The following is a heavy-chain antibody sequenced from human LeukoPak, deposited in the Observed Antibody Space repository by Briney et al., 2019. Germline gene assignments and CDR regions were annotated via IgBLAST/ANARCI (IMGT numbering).Heavy chain of an antibody. CDR3: ARERSVASFLDV. D-gene: IGHD6-19*01. Sequence: GGSLRLSCAASGFTFSSYDMHWVRQATGKGLEWVSAIGTAGDTHYADSVEGRFTISRDNSNNTLYLQMSSLRAEDTAIYYCARERSVASFLDVWGQGTTVTVSS. V-gene: IGHV3-13*04. CDR1: GFTFSSYD. J-gene: IGHJ6*02. CDR2: IGTAGDT.